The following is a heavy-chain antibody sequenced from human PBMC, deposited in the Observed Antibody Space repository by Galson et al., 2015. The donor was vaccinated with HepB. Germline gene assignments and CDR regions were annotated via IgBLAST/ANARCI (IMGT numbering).Heavy chain of an antibody. CDR2: ISAYNGNT. CDR1: GYTFTSYG. Sequence: CKASGYTFTSYGISWVRQAPGQGLEWMGWISAYNGNTNYAQKLQGRVTMTTDTSTSTAYMELRSLRSDDTAVYYCARDWGGGYYDSSGYYPHDYWGQGTLVTVSS. D-gene: IGHD3-22*01. V-gene: IGHV1-18*04. CDR3: ARDWGGGYYDSSGYYPHDY. J-gene: IGHJ4*02.